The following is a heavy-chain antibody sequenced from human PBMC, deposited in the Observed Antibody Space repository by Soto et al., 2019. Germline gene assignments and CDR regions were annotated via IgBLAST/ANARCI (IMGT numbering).Heavy chain of an antibody. Sequence: QVQLVESGGGVVQPGRSLRLSCAASGFTFSSYAMHWVRQAPGKGLEWVAVISYDGSNKYYADSVKGRFTISRDNSKNTLYLQMNSLRAQDTAVYYCATRFPDGGNWFPFDPWGQGTLVTVSS. CDR1: GFTFSSYA. CDR2: ISYDGSNK. D-gene: IGHD2-15*01. J-gene: IGHJ5*02. V-gene: IGHV3-30-3*01. CDR3: ATRFPDGGNWFPFDP.